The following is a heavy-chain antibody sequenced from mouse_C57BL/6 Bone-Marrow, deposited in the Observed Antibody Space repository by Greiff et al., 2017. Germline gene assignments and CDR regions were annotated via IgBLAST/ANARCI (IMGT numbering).Heavy chain of an antibody. Sequence: EVQLQQSGPELVKPGASVKMSCKASGYTFTDYNMHWVKQSHGKSLEWIGYINPNNGGTSYNPKFKGKATLTVNKSSSTAYMELRSLTSDDSAVYYCARMAHYYCSSYVFDCWGQGTTLTVSS. J-gene: IGHJ2*01. CDR1: GYTFTDYN. D-gene: IGHD1-1*01. CDR3: ARMAHYYCSSYVFDC. CDR2: INPNNGGT. V-gene: IGHV1-22*01.